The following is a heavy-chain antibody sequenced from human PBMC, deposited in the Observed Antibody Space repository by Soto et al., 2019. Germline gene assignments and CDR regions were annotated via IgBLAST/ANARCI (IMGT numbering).Heavy chain of an antibody. D-gene: IGHD3-10*01. J-gene: IGHJ6*02. CDR3: AREGYYSGSGSYSPPRYYGMDV. CDR1: GYSFTTYG. Sequence: QVQLVQSGAEVKKPGASVKVSCKASGYSFTTYGISWVRQAPGQGLEWMGWISDYNGNTNYEKKFQGRVTMTTDTSTRTAYMELKSLRSDDTAVYYCAREGYYSGSGSYSPPRYYGMDVGGQGTTVTVS. V-gene: IGHV1-18*01. CDR2: ISDYNGNT.